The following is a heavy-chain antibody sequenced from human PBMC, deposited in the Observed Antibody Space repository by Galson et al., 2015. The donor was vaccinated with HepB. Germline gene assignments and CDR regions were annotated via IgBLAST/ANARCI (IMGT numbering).Heavy chain of an antibody. CDR3: ARQSHFPLLGYYYGMDV. J-gene: IGHJ6*02. Sequence: QSGAEVKKPGESLKISCKGSGYSFTSYWIGWVRQMPGKGLEWMGIIYPGDSDTRYSPSFQGQVTISADKSISTAYLQWSSLKASDTAMYYCARQSHFPLLGYYYGMDVWGQGTTVTVSS. CDR1: GYSFTSYW. V-gene: IGHV5-51*01. CDR2: IYPGDSDT. D-gene: IGHD2/OR15-2a*01.